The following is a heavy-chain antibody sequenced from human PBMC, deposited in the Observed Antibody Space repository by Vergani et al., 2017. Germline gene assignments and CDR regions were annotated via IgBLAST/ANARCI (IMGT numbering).Heavy chain of an antibody. V-gene: IGHV3-23*04. J-gene: IGHJ3*02. CDR1: GGTFSSYA. D-gene: IGHD3-9*01. CDR2: ISGSGGST. CDR3: AKGAKNGILTADDI. Sequence: VQLVQSGAEVKKPGSSVKVSCKASGGTFSSYAISWVRQAPGQGLEWVSAISGSGGSTYYADSVKGRFTISRDNSKNTLYLQMNSLRAEDTAVYYCAKGAKNGILTADDIWGQGTMVTVSS.